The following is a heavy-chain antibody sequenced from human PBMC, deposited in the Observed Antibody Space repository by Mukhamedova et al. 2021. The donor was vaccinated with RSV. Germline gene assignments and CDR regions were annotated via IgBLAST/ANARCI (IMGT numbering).Heavy chain of an antibody. J-gene: IGHJ4*02. CDR3: ARARADSSGYKIADY. V-gene: IGHV4-61*02. CDR2: IYTSGST. D-gene: IGHD3-22*01. Sequence: IRQPAGKGLEWIGRIYTSGSTNYNPSLKSRVTISVDTSKNQFSLKLSSVTAADTAVYYCARARADSSGYKIADYWGQGTLVTVS.